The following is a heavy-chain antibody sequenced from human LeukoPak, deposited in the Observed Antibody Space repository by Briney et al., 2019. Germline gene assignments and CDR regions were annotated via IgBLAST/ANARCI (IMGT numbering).Heavy chain of an antibody. CDR3: AKGDSGHSALFDY. V-gene: IGHV3-23*01. D-gene: IGHD2-21*02. Sequence: PGGSLRLSCAASGFTFSSYGMSWVRQAPGKGLEWVSAISGSGGSTYYADSVKGRFTISRDNFKNTLYLQMSSLRAEDTAVYYCAKGDSGHSALFDYWGQGTLVTVSS. CDR2: ISGSGGST. CDR1: GFTFSSYG. J-gene: IGHJ4*02.